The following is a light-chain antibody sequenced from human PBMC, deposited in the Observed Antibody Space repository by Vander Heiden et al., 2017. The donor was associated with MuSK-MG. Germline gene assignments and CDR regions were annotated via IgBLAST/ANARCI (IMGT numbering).Light chain of an antibody. CDR2: AAS. J-gene: IGKJ5*01. V-gene: IGKV1-39*01. CDR1: HAISTY. CDR3: QQSHNTPFT. Sequence: DIQMTQSPSSLSASVGDRVTITCRASHAISTYLNWYQHKPGKAPQLLIYAASSLQSGVPSRFSGSGSGTDFTLTISRLQLEDFATYYCQQSHNTPFTFGQGTLLEVK.